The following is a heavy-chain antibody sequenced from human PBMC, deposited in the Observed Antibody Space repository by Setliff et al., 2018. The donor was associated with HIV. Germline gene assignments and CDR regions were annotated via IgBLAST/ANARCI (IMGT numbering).Heavy chain of an antibody. D-gene: IGHD3-10*01. CDR2: FDPEDGET. Sequence: ASVKVSCKVSGYTLTEVSIHWVRQAPGKGLEWMGYFDPEDGETVHAQKFQGRVTMTEDTSTDTAYMELSGLRSEDTAVYYCARYGEFHYYYYYYMDVWGKGSTVT. V-gene: IGHV1-24*01. CDR1: GYTLTEVS. CDR3: ARYGEFHYYYYYYMDV. J-gene: IGHJ6*03.